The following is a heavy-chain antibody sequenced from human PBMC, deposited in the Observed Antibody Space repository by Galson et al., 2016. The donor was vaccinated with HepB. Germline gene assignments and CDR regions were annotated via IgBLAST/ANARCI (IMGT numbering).Heavy chain of an antibody. CDR2: ISSGSSYI. Sequence: SLRLSCATSGFTFTRYNMNWVRQAPGKRLEWVSSISSGSSYIYYADSVKGRFTISRDNVKKSLYLQMNSLRPEDTAVYYCARVREQQLLDAFDIWGQGTMVTVSS. CDR1: GFTFTRYN. V-gene: IGHV3-21*01. J-gene: IGHJ3*02. D-gene: IGHD6-13*01. CDR3: ARVREQQLLDAFDI.